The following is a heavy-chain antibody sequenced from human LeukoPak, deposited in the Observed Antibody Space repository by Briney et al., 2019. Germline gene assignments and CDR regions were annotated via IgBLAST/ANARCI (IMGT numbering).Heavy chain of an antibody. V-gene: IGHV4-61*02. CDR1: GGSISSGSYY. D-gene: IGHD1-26*01. J-gene: IGHJ5*02. CDR2: IYTSGST. Sequence: SETLSLTRTVSGGSISSGSYYWSWIRQPAGKGLEWIGRIYTSGSTNYNPSLKSRVTISVDTSKNQFSLKLSSVTAADTAVYYCAREIVGATRGGWFDPWGQGTLVTVSS. CDR3: AREIVGATRGGWFDP.